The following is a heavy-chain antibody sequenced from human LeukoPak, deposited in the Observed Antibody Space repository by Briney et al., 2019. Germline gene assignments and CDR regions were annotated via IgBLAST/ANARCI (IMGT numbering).Heavy chain of an antibody. CDR2: INHSGST. Sequence: PSETLSLTCAVYGGSFSGYYWSWIRQPPGKGLEWIGEINHSGSTNYNPSLKSRVTISVDTSKNQFSLKLSSVTAADTAVYYCARSRYYGSGSYYNALFYYYYYMDVWGKGTTVTVSS. CDR1: GGSFSGYY. D-gene: IGHD3-10*01. V-gene: IGHV4-34*01. J-gene: IGHJ6*03. CDR3: ARSRYYGSGSYYNALFYYYYYMDV.